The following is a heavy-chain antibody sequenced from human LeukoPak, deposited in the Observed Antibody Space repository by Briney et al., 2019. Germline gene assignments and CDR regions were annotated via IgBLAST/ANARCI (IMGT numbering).Heavy chain of an antibody. Sequence: GGSLRLSCAASGFTFSSFAFHWVRQAPGKGLEWLAVISYDGGKEHYADSVKGRSTISRDNSKNTLYLQMHSLRAEDTAVYYCAKRASVTNYYYGMDVWGQGTTVTVSS. V-gene: IGHV3-30-3*02. CDR1: GFTFSSFA. J-gene: IGHJ6*02. CDR2: ISYDGGKE. CDR3: AKRASVTNYYYGMDV.